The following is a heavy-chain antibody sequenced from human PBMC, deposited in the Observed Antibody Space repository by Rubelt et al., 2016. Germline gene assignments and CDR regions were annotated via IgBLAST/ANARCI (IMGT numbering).Heavy chain of an antibody. CDR3: ASGSSEWLMDAFDI. CDR1: GGSISSSNW. V-gene: IGHV4-4*02. Sequence: ESGPGLVKPSGTLSLTCAVSGGSISSSNWWSWVRQPPGKGLEWIGEIYHSGSTNYNPALKSRVTISVDTSKNQFSLKLSSVTAADTAVYYCASGSSEWLMDAFDIWGQGTMVTVSS. J-gene: IGHJ3*02. CDR2: IYHSGST. D-gene: IGHD1-26*01.